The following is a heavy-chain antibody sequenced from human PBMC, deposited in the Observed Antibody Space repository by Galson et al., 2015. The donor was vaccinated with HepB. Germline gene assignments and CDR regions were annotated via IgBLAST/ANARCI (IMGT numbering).Heavy chain of an antibody. Sequence: SLRLSCAASGFTFSSYGMHWVRQAPGKGLEWVAVISYDGSNKYYADSVKGRFTISRDNSKNTLYLQMNSLRAEDTAVYYCAKDKQWLSYYYYGIDVWGQGTTVTVPS. J-gene: IGHJ6*02. CDR1: GFTFSSYG. CDR2: ISYDGSNK. CDR3: AKDKQWLSYYYYGIDV. D-gene: IGHD6-19*01. V-gene: IGHV3-30*18.